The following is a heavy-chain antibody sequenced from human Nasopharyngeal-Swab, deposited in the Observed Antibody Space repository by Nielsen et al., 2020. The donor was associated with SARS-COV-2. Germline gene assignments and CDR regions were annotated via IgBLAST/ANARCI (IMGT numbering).Heavy chain of an antibody. J-gene: IGHJ5*02. CDR2: INHSGST. CDR1: GGSFSGYY. D-gene: IGHD2-15*01. CDR3: ARVADCSGGSCDGWFDP. V-gene: IGHV4-34*01. Sequence: SETLSLTCAVYGGSFSGYYWSWIRQPPGKGLEWIGEINHSGSTNYNPSLKSRVTISVDTSKNQFSLELSSVTAADTAVYYCARVADCSGGSCDGWFDPWGQGTLVTVSS.